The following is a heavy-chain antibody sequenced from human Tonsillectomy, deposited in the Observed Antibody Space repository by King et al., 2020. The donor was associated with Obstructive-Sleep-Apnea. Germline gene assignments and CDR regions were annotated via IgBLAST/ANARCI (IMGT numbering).Heavy chain of an antibody. CDR2: VFYSGST. CDR1: GGSISSYY. V-gene: IGHV4-59*08. CDR3: ARHPGGLNWFDP. Sequence: VQLQESGPGLVKPSETLSLTCTVSGGSISSYYWSWIRQPPGQRLEWIGSVFYSGSTNYNPSLKSRVTISVDMPKNQFSLKLSSVTAADTAVYYCARHPGGLNWFDPWGQGTLVTVSS. J-gene: IGHJ5*02. D-gene: IGHD3-10*01.